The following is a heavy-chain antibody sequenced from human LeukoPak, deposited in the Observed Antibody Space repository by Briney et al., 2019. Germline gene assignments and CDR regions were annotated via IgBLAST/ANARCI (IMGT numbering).Heavy chain of an antibody. J-gene: IGHJ4*02. V-gene: IGHV3-30*02. CDR1: GFTFSSYG. CDR2: LRFDGSSK. D-gene: IGHD3-16*01. CDR3: AKTGERGEYYFDY. Sequence: GGSLRLSCAASGFTFSSYGLHWVRQAPGKGLELVAFLRFDGSSKYYVDSVKGRFTVSRDNPKNTLYLQMNSLRTEDTAVYFCAKTGERGEYYFDYWGQGPLVTVSS.